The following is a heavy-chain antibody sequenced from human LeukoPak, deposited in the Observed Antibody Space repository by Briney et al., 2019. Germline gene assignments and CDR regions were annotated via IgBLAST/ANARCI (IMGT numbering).Heavy chain of an antibody. CDR1: GYTFTGYY. V-gene: IGHV1-2*02. Sequence: ASVKVSCKASGYTFTGYYMHWVRQAPGQGPEWMGWINPNSGGTNYAQKFQGRVAMTRDTSISTAYMELSRLRSDDTAVYYCARRYCSSTSCPLHYYYYYMDVWGKGTTVTVSS. D-gene: IGHD2-2*01. CDR3: ARRYCSSTSCPLHYYYYYMDV. CDR2: INPNSGGT. J-gene: IGHJ6*03.